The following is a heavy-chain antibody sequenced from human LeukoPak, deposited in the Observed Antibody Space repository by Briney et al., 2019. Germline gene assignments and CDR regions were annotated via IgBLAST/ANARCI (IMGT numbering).Heavy chain of an antibody. V-gene: IGHV3-53*01. D-gene: IGHD1-26*01. Sequence: GGSLRLSCAASGFTVSSNYLSWVRQAPGKGLEWVSVIYSGGSTYYADSVKGRFTISRDNSKNTLYLQMNSLRAEDTAVYYCAGSGSYQYFDYWGQGSLVTVSS. CDR3: AGSGSYQYFDY. CDR1: GFTVSSNY. CDR2: IYSGGST. J-gene: IGHJ4*02.